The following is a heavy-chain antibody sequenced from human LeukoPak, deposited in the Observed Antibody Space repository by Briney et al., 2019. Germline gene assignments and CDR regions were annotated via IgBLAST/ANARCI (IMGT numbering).Heavy chain of an antibody. J-gene: IGHJ4*02. Sequence: VGSLRLSCAASGFTFNSYAMSWVRQAPGKGLEWVSGISGTGTSTYYADSVKGRFTISRDNSKNTLYLQMNSLRAEDTAVYYCAKEKIGGWYYFDYWGQGTLVTVSS. D-gene: IGHD6-19*01. V-gene: IGHV3-23*01. CDR2: ISGTGTST. CDR1: GFTFNSYA. CDR3: AKEKIGGWYYFDY.